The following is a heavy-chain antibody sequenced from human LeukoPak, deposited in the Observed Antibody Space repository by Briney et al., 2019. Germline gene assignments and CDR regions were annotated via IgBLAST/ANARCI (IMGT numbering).Heavy chain of an antibody. CDR3: AKDPNGDYIGTFDI. CDR2: ISGSGGNT. J-gene: IGHJ3*02. V-gene: IGHV3-23*01. Sequence: GGSLRLSCAASGFTFTTYAMTWVRQAPGKGLEWVSAISGSGGNTQYADSVKGRFTITKDNSKNMLYLQMNRLRAEDTAVYYCAKDPNGDYIGTFDIWGQGTMVTVSS. CDR1: GFTFTTYA. D-gene: IGHD4-17*01.